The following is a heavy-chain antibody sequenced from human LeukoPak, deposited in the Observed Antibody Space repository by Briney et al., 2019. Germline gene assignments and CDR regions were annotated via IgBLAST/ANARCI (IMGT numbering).Heavy chain of an antibody. CDR3: ARRGGSPLGAFDI. D-gene: IGHD1-26*01. Sequence: SETLSLTCTVSGGSISSYYWSWIRQPPGKGLEWIGYIYYSESANYYPSLKSRVTISVDTSKNQFSLKLSSVTAADTAVYYCARRGGSPLGAFDIWGQGTMVTVSS. V-gene: IGHV4-59*01. CDR1: GGSISSYY. CDR2: IYYSESA. J-gene: IGHJ3*02.